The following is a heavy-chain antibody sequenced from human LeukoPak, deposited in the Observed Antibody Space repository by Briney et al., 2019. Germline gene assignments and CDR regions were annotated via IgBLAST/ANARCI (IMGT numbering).Heavy chain of an antibody. Sequence: PGGSLRLSCAASGFTFSSYDMHWVRQATGKGLEWVSAIGTAGDTYYPGSVKGRFTISKENAKNSLYLQMNSLRAGDTAVYYCARGGTHDAFDIWGQGTMVTVSS. CDR3: ARGGTHDAFDI. V-gene: IGHV3-13*01. CDR2: IGTAGDT. CDR1: GFTFSSYD. J-gene: IGHJ3*02.